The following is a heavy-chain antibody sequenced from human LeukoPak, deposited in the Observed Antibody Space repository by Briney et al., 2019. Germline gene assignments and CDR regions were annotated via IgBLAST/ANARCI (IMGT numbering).Heavy chain of an antibody. Sequence: SETLSLTCTVSGGSISSYYWSWIRQPPGKELEWIGYIYYSGSTNYNPSLKSRVTISVDTSKNQFSLKLSSVTAADTAVYYCASAPGYSSSWYYFDYWGQGTLVTVSS. D-gene: IGHD6-13*01. J-gene: IGHJ4*02. CDR3: ASAPGYSSSWYYFDY. CDR2: IYYSGST. V-gene: IGHV4-59*01. CDR1: GGSISSYY.